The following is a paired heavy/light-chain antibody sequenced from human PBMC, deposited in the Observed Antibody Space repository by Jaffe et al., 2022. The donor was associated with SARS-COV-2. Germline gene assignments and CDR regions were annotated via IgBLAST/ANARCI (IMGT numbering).Light chain of an antibody. J-gene: IGKJ2*01. CDR3: MQALQTLYT. CDR1: QSLLHSNGYNY. Sequence: DIVMTQSPLSLPVTPGEPASISCRSSQSLLHSNGYNYLDWYLQKPGQSPQLLIYLGSNRASGVPDRFSGSGSGTDFTLKISRVEAEDVGVYYCMQALQTLYTFGQGTKLEIK. V-gene: IGKV2-28*01. CDR2: LGS.
Heavy chain of an antibody. J-gene: IGHJ6*02. CDR2: INPSGGST. CDR3: ARGPTAFLEWLLPSIYYYYYGMDV. CDR1: GYTFTSYY. V-gene: IGHV1-46*01. D-gene: IGHD3-3*01. Sequence: QVQLVQSGAEVKKPGASVKVSCKASGYTFTSYYMHWVRQAPGQGLEWMGIINPSGGSTSYAQKFQGRVTMTRDTSTSTVYMELSSLRSEDTAVYYCARGPTAFLEWLLPSIYYYYYGMDVWGQGTTVTVSS.